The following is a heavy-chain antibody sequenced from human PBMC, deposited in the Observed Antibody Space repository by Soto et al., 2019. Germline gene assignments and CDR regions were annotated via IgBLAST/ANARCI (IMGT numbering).Heavy chain of an antibody. CDR2: LDEVGNEK. J-gene: IGHJ4*02. CDR1: GFSFSNSW. Sequence: EVQLVESGGDLVQPGGSLRLSCSASGFSFSNSWMTWVRQAPGKGLEWVANLDEVGNEKNIVDSVKGRFTIFRDNAKSSLYLQMNSLRVDDTAMYYCARDRGYKCYDYWGQGTVVTVSS. V-gene: IGHV3-7*05. D-gene: IGHD5-18*01. CDR3: ARDRGYKCYDY.